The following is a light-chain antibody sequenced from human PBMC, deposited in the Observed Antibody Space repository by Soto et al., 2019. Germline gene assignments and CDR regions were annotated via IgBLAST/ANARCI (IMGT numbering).Light chain of an antibody. Sequence: IQLTQSPSSLSASVGDRVTITCRASQGIGIYLAWYQQKPGEAPKLLIYAASTLYGGVPSRFSGSGSGTDFALTITSLQAEDLATYYCQQYYSFPQTFGQGTKVDIK. CDR2: AAS. CDR3: QQYYSFPQT. J-gene: IGKJ1*01. V-gene: IGKV1-9*01. CDR1: QGIGIY.